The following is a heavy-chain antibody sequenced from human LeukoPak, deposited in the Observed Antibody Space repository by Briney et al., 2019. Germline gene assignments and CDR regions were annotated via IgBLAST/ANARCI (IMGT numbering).Heavy chain of an antibody. J-gene: IGHJ4*02. CDR3: ARKTVVGSYFDY. CDR1: GFTFINNG. D-gene: IGHD4-23*01. Sequence: GGSLRLSCAASGFTFINNGMGWVRQAPGKGLEWVANIKQDGSDKYYIDSVKGRFTISRDNAKNSLYLQMNSLRAEDTAVYYCARKTVVGSYFDYWGQGTPVTVSS. V-gene: IGHV3-7*03. CDR2: IKQDGSDK.